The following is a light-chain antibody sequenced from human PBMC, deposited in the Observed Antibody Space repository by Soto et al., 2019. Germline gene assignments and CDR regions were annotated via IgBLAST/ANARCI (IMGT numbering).Light chain of an antibody. CDR2: DAD. J-gene: IGLJ3*02. Sequence: QSVLTQPRSVSGSPGQSVTISCTGTTGDVGAYNFVSWYQLYPGKAPKLMIYDADKRPSGVPDRFSASKSGNTASLTISGLQAEDEADYHCCSYAGSFTGVFGGGTKVTVL. V-gene: IGLV2-11*01. CDR1: TGDVGAYNF. CDR3: CSYAGSFTGV.